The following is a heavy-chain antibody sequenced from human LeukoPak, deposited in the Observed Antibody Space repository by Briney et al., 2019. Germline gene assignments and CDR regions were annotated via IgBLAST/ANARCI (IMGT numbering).Heavy chain of an antibody. J-gene: IGHJ4*02. CDR3: ARVGNFVSGQEYYYFDS. CDR2: ISNDGNDE. Sequence: PGGSLRLSCAASGFIFDRYAMHWVRQSPGKGLEWVALISNDGNDEYYADSVKGRFSISRDNVKSTLFLQMNSLRVDDAAVYYCARVGNFVSGQEYYYFDSWGQGTLVAVSS. D-gene: IGHD3-10*01. V-gene: IGHV3-30*04. CDR1: GFIFDRYA.